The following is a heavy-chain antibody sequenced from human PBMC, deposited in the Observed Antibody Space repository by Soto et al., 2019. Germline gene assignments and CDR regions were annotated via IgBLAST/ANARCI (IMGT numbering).Heavy chain of an antibody. CDR2: IYYSGST. Sequence: QVQLQESGPGLVKPSQTLSLTCTVSGGSISSGDYYWSWIRQPPGRGLEWIGYIYYSGSTYYNPSLKSRVTISVDTSKNQFSLKLSSVTAADTAVYYCARGGGYSGGVCNYWGQGTLVTVSS. CDR1: GGSISSGDYY. CDR3: ARGGGYSGGVCNY. J-gene: IGHJ4*02. D-gene: IGHD1-26*01. V-gene: IGHV4-30-4*01.